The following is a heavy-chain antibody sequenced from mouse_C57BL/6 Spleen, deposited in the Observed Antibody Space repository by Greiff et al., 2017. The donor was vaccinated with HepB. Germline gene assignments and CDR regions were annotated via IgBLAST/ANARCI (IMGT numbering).Heavy chain of an antibody. CDR2: IYPGSGNT. D-gene: IGHD1-1*01. CDR1: GYTFTDYY. CDR3: ARRSYYGSLDY. J-gene: IGHJ2*01. V-gene: IGHV1-76*01. Sequence: QVQLQQSGAELVRPGASVKLSCKASGYTFTDYYINWVKQRPGQGLEWIARIYPGSGNTYYNEKFKGKATLTAEKSSSTAYMQLSSLTSEDSAVYFCARRSYYGSLDYWGQGTTLTVSS.